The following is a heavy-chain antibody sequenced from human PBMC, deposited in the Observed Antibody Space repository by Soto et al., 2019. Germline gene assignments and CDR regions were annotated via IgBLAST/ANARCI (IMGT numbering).Heavy chain of an antibody. J-gene: IGHJ4*02. V-gene: IGHV3-23*01. CDR2: ISGSGGST. CDR1: GFTFSSYA. D-gene: IGHD3-16*02. CDR3: AKGLRLGELSLYFLSLFDY. Sequence: HPGGSLRLSCAASGFTFSSYAMSWVRQAPGKGLEWVSAISGSGGSTYYADSVKGRFTISRDNSKNTLYLQMNSLRAEDTAVYYCAKGLRLGELSLYFLSLFDYWGQGTLVTVSS.